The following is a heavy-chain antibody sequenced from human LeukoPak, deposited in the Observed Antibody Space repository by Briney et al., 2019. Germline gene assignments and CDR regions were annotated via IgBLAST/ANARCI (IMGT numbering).Heavy chain of an antibody. CDR2: IKGDGSGT. J-gene: IGHJ4*02. CDR3: ARNQHWSRDI. V-gene: IGHV3-74*01. Sequence: GGSLRLSCAASGFTSFSNYWIHWVRQAPGKGLVWVSRIKGDGSGTIYADSVKGRFTISRDNARNTVYLQMNSLRVEDTAVYYCARNQHWSRDIWGQGILVTVSS. CDR1: GFTSFSNYW. D-gene: IGHD2-8*02.